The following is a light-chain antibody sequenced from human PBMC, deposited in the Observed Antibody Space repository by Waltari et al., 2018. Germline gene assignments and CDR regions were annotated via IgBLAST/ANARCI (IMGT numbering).Light chain of an antibody. J-gene: IGKJ2*01. CDR1: QSVLYNSNNKNF. Sequence: DIVMTQSPDSLAVSLGARATINCKSNQSVLYNSNNKNFLAWYQHKAGQPPKLLIYWASTRESGVPDRFSGSGSGTDFTLTISTLQAEDVAVYYCQQYYSTPYTFGQVTKLEIK. V-gene: IGKV4-1*01. CDR2: WAS. CDR3: QQYYSTPYT.